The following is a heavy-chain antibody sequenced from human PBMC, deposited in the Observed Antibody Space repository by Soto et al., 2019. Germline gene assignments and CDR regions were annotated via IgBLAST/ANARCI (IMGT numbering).Heavy chain of an antibody. CDR3: ARLLLYSTSGRGWFDP. CDR2: IKRDGSQS. V-gene: IGHV3-7*03. Sequence: DVQLVESGGGLVQPGGSLRLSCIASGFTFSKFWMSWVRQAPGKGLEWVANIKRDGSQSYYEDSVKGRFTISRDNAKNSLYLQVNSLRVDDTAVYFCARLLLYSTSGRGWFDPTGQGTLVTVSS. J-gene: IGHJ5*02. CDR1: GFTFSKFW. D-gene: IGHD2-2*02.